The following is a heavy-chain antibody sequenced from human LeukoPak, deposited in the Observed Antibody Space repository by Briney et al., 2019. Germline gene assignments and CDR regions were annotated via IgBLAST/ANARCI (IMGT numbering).Heavy chain of an antibody. CDR1: GFTFSSNY. CDR2: IYSGGST. CDR3: ARDGGSYYFDY. Sequence: GGSLRLSCAVSGFTFSSNYMSWVRQAPGKGLEWVSVIYSGGSTYYADTVKGRFNISRDNSKNTLYLQMNSLRAEDTAVYYCARDGGSYYFDYWGQGTLVTVSS. J-gene: IGHJ4*02. V-gene: IGHV3-53*01. D-gene: IGHD1-26*01.